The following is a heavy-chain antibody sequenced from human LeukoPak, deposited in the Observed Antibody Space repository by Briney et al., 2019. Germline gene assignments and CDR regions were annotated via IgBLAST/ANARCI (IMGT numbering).Heavy chain of an antibody. D-gene: IGHD3-22*01. Sequence: PGGSLRLSCAASGFTFSSYGTHWVRQAPGKGLEWVAVIWYDGSNKYYADSVKGRFTISRDNSKNTLYLQMNSLRAEDTAVYYCAREYYYDSSGGFDIWGQGTMVTVSS. CDR3: AREYYYDSSGGFDI. J-gene: IGHJ3*02. CDR2: IWYDGSNK. V-gene: IGHV3-33*01. CDR1: GFTFSSYG.